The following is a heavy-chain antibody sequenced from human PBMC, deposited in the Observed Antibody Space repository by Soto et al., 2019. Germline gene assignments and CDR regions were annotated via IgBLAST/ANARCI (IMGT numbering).Heavy chain of an antibody. J-gene: IGHJ3*02. Sequence: GGSLRLSCAASGFTVSSKHMSWVRQAPGKGLKRVSYISSSSSTIYYADSVKGRFTISRDNAKNSLYLQMNSLRAEDTAVYYCARVWTTGTTGVVWAGIDAFDIWGQGTMVTVSS. CDR2: ISSSSSTI. CDR3: ARVWTTGTTGVVWAGIDAFDI. CDR1: GFTVSSKH. D-gene: IGHD1-1*01. V-gene: IGHV3-48*04.